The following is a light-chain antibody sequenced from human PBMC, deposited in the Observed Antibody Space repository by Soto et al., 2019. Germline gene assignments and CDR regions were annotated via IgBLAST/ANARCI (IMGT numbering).Light chain of an antibody. V-gene: IGKV1-27*01. CDR1: QGISNY. CDR2: AAS. J-gene: IGKJ3*01. Sequence: DIQMTQSPSSLSASVGDRVTITCRASQGISNYLAWYQQKPGKVPKLLIYAASTLQSGVPSRFSGSGSGTDFTLPISRLEPEDVATYYCQKYNSAPRTFGPGAKVDIK. CDR3: QKYNSAPRT.